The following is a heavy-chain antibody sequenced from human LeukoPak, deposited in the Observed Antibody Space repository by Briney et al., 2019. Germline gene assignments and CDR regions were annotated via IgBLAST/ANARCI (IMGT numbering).Heavy chain of an antibody. J-gene: IGHJ4*02. CDR3: ARGRYGDYGY. CDR1: GGSISSGSYY. CDR2: IYTSGST. Sequence: PSQTLSLTCTVSGGSISSGSYYWSWIRQPAGKGLEWIGRIYTSGSTNYNPSLKSRVTISVDTSKNQFSLKLSSVTAADTAVYYCARGRYGDYGYWGQGTLVTVSS. V-gene: IGHV4-61*02. D-gene: IGHD4-17*01.